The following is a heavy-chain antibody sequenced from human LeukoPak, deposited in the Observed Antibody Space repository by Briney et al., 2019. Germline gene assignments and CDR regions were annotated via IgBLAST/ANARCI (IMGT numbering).Heavy chain of an antibody. Sequence: GGSLRLSCAASGFTFSSYWVSWVRQAPGKGLEWVANIKQDGSEKYYVDSVKGRFTISRDNAKNSLYLQMNSLRAEDTAVYYCARGGSATWGQGTLVTVSS. CDR2: IKQDGSEK. J-gene: IGHJ5*02. V-gene: IGHV3-7*01. D-gene: IGHD6-19*01. CDR3: ARGGSAT. CDR1: GFTFSSYW.